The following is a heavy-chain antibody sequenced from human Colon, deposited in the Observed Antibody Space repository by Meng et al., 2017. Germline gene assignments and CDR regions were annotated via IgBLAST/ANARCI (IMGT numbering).Heavy chain of an antibody. Sequence: GESLKISCAASGFTFSSYAMSWVRQAPGKGLEWVSAISGSGGSTCYADSVKGRFTISRDNSKNTLYLQMNSLRAEDTAVYYCAKMHPPYCGGDCYPFDYWGQGTLVTVSS. V-gene: IGHV3-23*01. CDR3: AKMHPPYCGGDCYPFDY. D-gene: IGHD2-21*02. CDR2: ISGSGGST. CDR1: GFTFSSYA. J-gene: IGHJ4*02.